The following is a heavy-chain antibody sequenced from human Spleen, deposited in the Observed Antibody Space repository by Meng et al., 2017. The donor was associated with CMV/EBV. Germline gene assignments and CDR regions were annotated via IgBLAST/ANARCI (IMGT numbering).Heavy chain of an antibody. D-gene: IGHD3-16*02. CDR2: IIPIFGTA. Sequence: KASGGTFSSYAISWVRQAPGQGLEWMGGIIPIFGTANYAQKFQGRVTITTDESTSTAYMELSSLRSEDTAVYYCARTLGELSPIHFDYWGQGTLVTVSS. V-gene: IGHV1-69*05. J-gene: IGHJ4*02. CDR3: ARTLGELSPIHFDY. CDR1: GGTFSSYA.